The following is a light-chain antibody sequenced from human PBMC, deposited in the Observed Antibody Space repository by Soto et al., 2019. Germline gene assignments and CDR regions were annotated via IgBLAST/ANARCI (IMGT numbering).Light chain of an antibody. CDR1: QSLVDTDGNTY. CDR2: KVS. J-gene: IGKJ2*01. V-gene: IGKV2-30*01. Sequence: VVKTQSPLSLPVTLGQPASISCRSTQSLVDTDGNTYLNWFQQRPGQSPRRLIYKVSNRDSGVPDRFSGSGSGTDFTLRISRVEAEDVGVYYCMQGTHWPPSFGQGTKLQIK. CDR3: MQGTHWPPS.